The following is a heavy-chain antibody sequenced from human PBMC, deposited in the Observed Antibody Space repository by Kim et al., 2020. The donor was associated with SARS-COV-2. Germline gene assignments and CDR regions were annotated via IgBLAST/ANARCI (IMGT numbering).Heavy chain of an antibody. Sequence: GGSLRLSCAASGFTFSSYGMHWVRQAPGKGLEWVAVIWYDGSNKYYADSVKGRFTISRDNSKNTLYLQMNSLRAEDTAVYYCARAQQWLVPSGRDVWGQGTTVTLPS. V-gene: IGHV3-33*01. D-gene: IGHD6-19*01. J-gene: IGHJ6*02. CDR2: IWYDGSNK. CDR3: ARAQQWLVPSGRDV. CDR1: GFTFSSYG.